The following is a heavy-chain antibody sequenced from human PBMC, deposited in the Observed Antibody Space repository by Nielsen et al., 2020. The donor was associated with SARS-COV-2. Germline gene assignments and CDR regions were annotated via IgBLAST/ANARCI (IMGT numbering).Heavy chain of an antibody. J-gene: IGHJ4*02. CDR2: ISYDGSNK. Sequence: GESLKISCAASGFTFSSYAMHWVRQAPGKGLEWVAVISYDGSNKYYADSVKGRFTISRDNSKNTLYLQMNSLRAEDTAVYYCARNREFGEFDYWGQGTLVTVSS. D-gene: IGHD3-10*01. CDR1: GFTFSSYA. V-gene: IGHV3-30*04. CDR3: ARNREFGEFDY.